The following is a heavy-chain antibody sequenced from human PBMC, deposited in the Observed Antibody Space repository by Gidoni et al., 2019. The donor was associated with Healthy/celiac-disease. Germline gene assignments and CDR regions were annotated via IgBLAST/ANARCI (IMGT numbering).Heavy chain of an antibody. J-gene: IGHJ4*02. Sequence: QLQLQESCPGLVKPSETLSLTCTVPGGSISSSSYYWGWIRQPPGKGLGWIGSIYYSGSTYYNPSLKSRVTISVDTSKNQFSLKLSSVTAADTAVYYCARYSRADFDYWGQGTLVTVSS. CDR1: GGSISSSSYY. V-gene: IGHV4-39*01. D-gene: IGHD6-13*01. CDR2: IYYSGST. CDR3: ARYSRADFDY.